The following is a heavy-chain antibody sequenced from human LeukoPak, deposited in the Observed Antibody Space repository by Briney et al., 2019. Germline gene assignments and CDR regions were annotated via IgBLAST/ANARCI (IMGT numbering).Heavy chain of an antibody. CDR2: INPNSGGT. CDR3: ARDSGPMVRGVANWFDP. J-gene: IGHJ5*02. D-gene: IGHD3-10*01. CDR1: GYTFTSYY. V-gene: IGHV1-2*04. Sequence: GASVKVSCKASGYTFTSYYIHWVRQAPGQGLEWMGWINPNSGGTNYAQKFQGWVTMTRDTSISTAYMELLRSDDTAVYYCARDSGPMVRGVANWFDPWGQGTLVTVSS.